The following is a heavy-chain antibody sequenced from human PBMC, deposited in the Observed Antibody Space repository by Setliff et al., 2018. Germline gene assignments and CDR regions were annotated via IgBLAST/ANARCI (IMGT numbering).Heavy chain of an antibody. V-gene: IGHV4-4*07. Sequence: SETLSLTCTVSGGSISSYYWSWIRQPAGKGLEWIGHIYIGGSAHYNPSRKSRVTMSIDTSKNQFSLKLNSVTAADMAVYYCAREQWLDPPGYYYMDVWAKGTTVTVSS. CDR1: GGSISSYY. J-gene: IGHJ6*03. CDR2: IYIGGSA. D-gene: IGHD6-19*01. CDR3: AREQWLDPPGYYYMDV.